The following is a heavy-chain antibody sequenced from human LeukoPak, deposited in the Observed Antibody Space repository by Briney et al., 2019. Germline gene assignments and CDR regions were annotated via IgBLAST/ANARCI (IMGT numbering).Heavy chain of an antibody. D-gene: IGHD3-10*01. CDR1: GGSISSYY. V-gene: IGHV4-4*07. Sequence: SETLSLTCTVSGGSISSYYWSWIRQPAGKGLEWIGRIYTSGSTNYNPSLKSRVTISVDTSKNQFSLKLSSVTAADTAIYYCARGGYYGSGNDFRFDPWGQGTLVTVPS. J-gene: IGHJ5*02. CDR2: IYTSGST. CDR3: ARGGYYGSGNDFRFDP.